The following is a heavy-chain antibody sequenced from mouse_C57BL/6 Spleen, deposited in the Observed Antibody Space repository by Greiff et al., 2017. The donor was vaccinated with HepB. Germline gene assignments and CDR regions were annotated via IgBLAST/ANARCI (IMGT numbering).Heavy chain of an antibody. V-gene: IGHV1-53*01. J-gene: IGHJ4*01. Sequence: QVHVKQPGTELVKPGASVKLSCKASGYTFTSYWMHWVKQRPGQGLEWIGNINPSNGGTNYNEKFKSKATLTVDKSSSTAYMQLSSLTSEDSAVYYCARGDDYEDAMDYWGQGTSVTVSS. CDR2: INPSNGGT. CDR3: ARGDDYEDAMDY. D-gene: IGHD2-4*01. CDR1: GYTFTSYW.